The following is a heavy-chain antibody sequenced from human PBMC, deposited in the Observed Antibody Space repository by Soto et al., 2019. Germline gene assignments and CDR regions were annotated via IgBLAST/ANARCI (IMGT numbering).Heavy chain of an antibody. J-gene: IGHJ4*02. CDR1: VFGFSIYA. Sequence: WGSLRISCASSVFGFSIYAMNWVRQAPGKGLEWVSGITPGGGTTNYADSVKGRFTISRDNSNNTLYLETNSLRVEDTAIYYCAKDRGGEFNSSRYFDYWGQGTMVTVSS. V-gene: IGHV3-23*01. CDR3: AKDRGGEFNSSRYFDY. CDR2: ITPGGGTT. D-gene: IGHD3-16*01.